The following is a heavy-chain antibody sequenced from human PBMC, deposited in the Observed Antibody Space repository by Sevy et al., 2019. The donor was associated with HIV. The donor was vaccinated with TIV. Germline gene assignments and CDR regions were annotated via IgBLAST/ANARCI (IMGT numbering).Heavy chain of an antibody. CDR2: ISYDGSKN. J-gene: IGHJ4*02. Sequence: GGSLRLSCAASGFTFSSYAMHWVRQAPGKGLEWVAVISYDGSKNYYADSVKGRFTISRDNSKNTLYLQMNSLRAEDTAVYYCARDAAGAVAEFDYWGQGTLVTVSS. V-gene: IGHV3-30-3*01. D-gene: IGHD6-19*01. CDR3: ARDAAGAVAEFDY. CDR1: GFTFSSYA.